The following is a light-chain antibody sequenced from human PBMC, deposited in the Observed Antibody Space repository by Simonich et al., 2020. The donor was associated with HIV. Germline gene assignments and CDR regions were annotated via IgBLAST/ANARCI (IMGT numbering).Light chain of an antibody. Sequence: DIQMTQSPSTLSASVGDRVTITCRASQSISSWLAWYQQKPGKAPKLLIYKASSLESGVQSRFSGSGSGTEFTLTISSLQPDDFETYYCQQYNSYPYTFGQGTKLEIK. CDR1: QSISSW. CDR2: KAS. J-gene: IGKJ2*01. CDR3: QQYNSYPYT. V-gene: IGKV1-5*03.